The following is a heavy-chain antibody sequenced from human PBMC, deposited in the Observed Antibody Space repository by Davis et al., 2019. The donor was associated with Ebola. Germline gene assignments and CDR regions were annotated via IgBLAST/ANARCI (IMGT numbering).Heavy chain of an antibody. Sequence: SETLSLTCTVSGGSISSYYWSWIRQPPGEGLEWIGYVYHTGATNYNRSLKSRLTISLDTSKNQFSLRLASVTAADTSVYYCSSGIPGYWGQGTLVTVSS. CDR2: VYHTGAT. V-gene: IGHV4-59*12. CDR1: GGSISSYY. CDR3: SSGIPGY. J-gene: IGHJ4*02. D-gene: IGHD5-18*01.